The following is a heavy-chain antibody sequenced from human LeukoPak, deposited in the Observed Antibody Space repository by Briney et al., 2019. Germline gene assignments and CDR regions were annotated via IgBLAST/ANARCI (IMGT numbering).Heavy chain of an antibody. CDR3: AKKYVAAAGHSKPYYFDY. Sequence: GRSLRLSCAASGFRFSNYGMHWVRQAPGKGLEWVAVISDDGSKIYYGDSVKGRFTISRDNSKNTLYLQMNSLRAEDTAVYYCAKKYVAAAGHSKPYYFDYWGQGTLVTVSS. D-gene: IGHD6-13*01. V-gene: IGHV3-30*04. CDR1: GFRFSNYG. CDR2: ISDDGSKI. J-gene: IGHJ4*02.